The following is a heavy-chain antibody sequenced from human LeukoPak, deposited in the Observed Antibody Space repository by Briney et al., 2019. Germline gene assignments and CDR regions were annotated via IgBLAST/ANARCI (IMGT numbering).Heavy chain of an antibody. CDR2: ISYDGSNK. CDR3: ARESVSDYYGSGFDY. V-gene: IGHV3-30-3*01. Sequence: QSGGSLRLSCAASGFTFSSYAMHWVRQAPGKGLEWVAVISYDGSNKYYADSVKGRFTISRDNSKNTLYLQMNSLRAEDTAVYYCARESVSDYYGSGFDYWGQGTLVTVSS. J-gene: IGHJ4*02. CDR1: GFTFSSYA. D-gene: IGHD3-10*01.